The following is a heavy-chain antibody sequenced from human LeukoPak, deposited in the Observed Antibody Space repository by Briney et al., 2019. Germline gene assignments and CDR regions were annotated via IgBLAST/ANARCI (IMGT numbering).Heavy chain of an antibody. CDR3: ARIVAYNWFDP. D-gene: IGHD5-12*01. J-gene: IGHJ5*02. Sequence: SETLSLTCAVCGGSFSGYYWSWIRQPPGKGLEWIGEINHSGSTNYNPSLKSRVTISVDTSKNQFSLKLSSVTAADTAVYYCARIVAYNWFDPWGQGTLVTVSS. V-gene: IGHV4-34*01. CDR1: GGSFSGYY. CDR2: INHSGST.